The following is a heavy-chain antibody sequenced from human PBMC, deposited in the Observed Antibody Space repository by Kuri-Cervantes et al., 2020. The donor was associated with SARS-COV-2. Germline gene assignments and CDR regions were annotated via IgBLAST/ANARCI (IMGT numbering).Heavy chain of an antibody. D-gene: IGHD3-3*01. V-gene: IGHV1-2*02. CDR3: ARKISITILVRVWQYFDY. CDR2: INPNSGGT. J-gene: IGHJ4*02. Sequence: ASLKVSCKASGYTFTGYYMHWVRQAPGQGLEWMGWINPNSGGTNYAQKFQGRVTMTRDKSISTAYMELSRLRSDDTAVYYCARKISITILVRVWQYFDYWGQGTLVTVSS. CDR1: GYTFTGYY.